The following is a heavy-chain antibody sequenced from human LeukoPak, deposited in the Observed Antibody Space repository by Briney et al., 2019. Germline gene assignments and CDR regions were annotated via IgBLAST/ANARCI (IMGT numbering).Heavy chain of an antibody. Sequence: SETLSLTCTVSGGSISSHYWSWIRQPPGKGLEWIGYIYYSGSTNYNPSLKSRVTISVDTSKNQFSLKLSSVTAADTAVYYCARAVLLWFGESPYYFDYWGQGTLVTVSS. J-gene: IGHJ4*02. D-gene: IGHD3-10*01. CDR3: ARAVLLWFGESPYYFDY. CDR1: GGSISSHY. V-gene: IGHV4-59*11. CDR2: IYYSGST.